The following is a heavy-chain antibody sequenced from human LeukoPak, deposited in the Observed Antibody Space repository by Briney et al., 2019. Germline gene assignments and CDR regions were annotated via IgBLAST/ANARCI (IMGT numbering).Heavy chain of an antibody. V-gene: IGHV4-31*03. J-gene: IGHJ4*02. CDR3: ARGRTGGSDY. CDR2: IYHSGST. CDR1: GGSISSGGYY. Sequence: PSETLSLTCTVSGGSISSGGYYWSWIRQHPGKGLEWIGYIYHSGSTYYNPSLKSRVTISVDRSKNQFSLKLSSVTAADTAVYYCARGRTGGSDYWGQGTLVTVSS. D-gene: IGHD3-16*01.